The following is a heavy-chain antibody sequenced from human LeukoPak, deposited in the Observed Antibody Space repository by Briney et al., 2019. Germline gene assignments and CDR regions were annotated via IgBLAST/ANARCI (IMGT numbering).Heavy chain of an antibody. CDR1: GFTFSDYT. J-gene: IGHJ3*02. CDR3: AREGPTTAVGSGAPDI. V-gene: IGHV3-33*01. Sequence: GGSLRLSCPASGFTFSDYTMQWLRQAPGKGLEWVAVIWHDGTYISYGDSVRGLFTISRDNSKNTLYLQMNSLRAEDTAVYYCAREGPTTAVGSGAPDIWGLGTMVTVSS. D-gene: IGHD6-13*01. CDR2: IWHDGTYI.